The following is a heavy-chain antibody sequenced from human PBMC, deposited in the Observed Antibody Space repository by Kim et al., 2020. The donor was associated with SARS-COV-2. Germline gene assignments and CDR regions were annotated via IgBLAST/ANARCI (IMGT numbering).Heavy chain of an antibody. V-gene: IGHV3-23*01. J-gene: IGHJ4*02. CDR3: AKGARDGSGYYYLLDY. D-gene: IGHD3-22*01. Sequence: GGSLRLSCAASGFTFSSYAMSWVRQAPGKGLEWVSAISGSGGSTYNADSVKGRFTISRDNSKNTLYLQMNSLRAEDTAVYYCAKGARDGSGYYYLLDYWGQGNLVTVSS. CDR2: ISGSGGST. CDR1: GFTFSSYA.